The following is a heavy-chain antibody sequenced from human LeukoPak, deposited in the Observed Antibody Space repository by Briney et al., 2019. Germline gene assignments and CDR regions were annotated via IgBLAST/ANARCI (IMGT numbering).Heavy chain of an antibody. CDR3: ARERNHIVLTSYYFDY. V-gene: IGHV3-53*01. CDR2: IYSSGNT. Sequence: PGGSLRLSCAASGFSVSTNYMSWVRQAPGKGLEWVSVIYSSGNTYYANSVKGRFTISRDNSRNTLYLQMNGLRADDTAVYYCARERNHIVLTSYYFDYWGQGTLVTVSS. CDR1: GFSVSTNY. D-gene: IGHD5-12*01. J-gene: IGHJ4*02.